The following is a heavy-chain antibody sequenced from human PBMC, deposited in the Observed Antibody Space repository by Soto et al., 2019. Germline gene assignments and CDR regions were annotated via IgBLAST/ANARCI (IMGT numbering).Heavy chain of an antibody. Sequence: SETLSLTCTVSGGSVSSGSYYWSWIRQPPGKGLEWIGYIYYSGSTNYNPSLKSRVTISVDTSKNQFSLKLSSVTAADTAVYYCAREGVVAATGYYYYGMDVWGQGTTVTVSS. CDR2: IYYSGST. D-gene: IGHD2-15*01. V-gene: IGHV4-61*01. CDR1: GGSVSSGSYY. J-gene: IGHJ6*02. CDR3: AREGVVAATGYYYYGMDV.